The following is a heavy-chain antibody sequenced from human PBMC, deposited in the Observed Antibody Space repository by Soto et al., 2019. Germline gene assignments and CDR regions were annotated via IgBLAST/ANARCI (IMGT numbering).Heavy chain of an antibody. CDR3: ARDGGDGYNFDYYYYYGMDV. D-gene: IGHD5-12*01. CDR1: GFTFSSYG. V-gene: IGHV3-33*01. J-gene: IGHJ6*02. Sequence: QVQLVESGGGVVQPGRSLRLSCAASGFTFSSYGMHWVRQAPGKGLEWVAVIWYDGSNKYYADSVKGRFTISRDNSKNTLYLQMNSLRAEDTAVYYCARDGGDGYNFDYYYYYGMDVWGQGTTVTVSS. CDR2: IWYDGSNK.